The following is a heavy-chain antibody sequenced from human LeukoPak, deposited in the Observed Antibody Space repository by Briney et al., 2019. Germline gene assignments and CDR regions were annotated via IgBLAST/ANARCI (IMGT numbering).Heavy chain of an antibody. V-gene: IGHV3-48*01. Sequence: GGSLSLSCAASGFTFSSYSMNWVRQAPGKGLEWVSCISSSSNTIYYADSVKGRFTISRDNAKNSLYLQMNSLRAEDTAVYYCARHCSSTSCLDGVWGQGTLVTVSS. J-gene: IGHJ4*02. CDR3: ARHCSSTSCLDGV. D-gene: IGHD2-2*01. CDR2: ISSSSNTI. CDR1: GFTFSSYS.